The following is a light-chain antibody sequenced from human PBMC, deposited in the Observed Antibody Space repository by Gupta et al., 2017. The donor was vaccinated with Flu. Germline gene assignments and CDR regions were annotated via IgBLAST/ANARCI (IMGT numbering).Light chain of an antibody. J-gene: IGLJ2*01. CDR3: SSSSSSATVL. CDR2: EVS. Sequence: QSALTQPASVSGSPGQSVTLSCTGTSSDVGRYIYVSWYQHHPGKAPKLIIYEVSGRPSGVSNRFSGSKSGNTASLTISGLQDEDEADYYCSSSSSSATVLFGGGTKLTVL. CDR1: SSDVGRYIY. V-gene: IGLV2-14*01.